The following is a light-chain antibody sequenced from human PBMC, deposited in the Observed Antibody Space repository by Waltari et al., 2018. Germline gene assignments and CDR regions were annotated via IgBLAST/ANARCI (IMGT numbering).Light chain of an antibody. J-gene: IGLJ3*02. CDR3: QTGGHGTWV. CDR2: VNSDGRH. CDR1: SGHSTHI. V-gene: IGLV4-69*01. Sequence: QLVLTQSPSASASLGASVKLTCTLDSGHSTHIIAWHQQQPGKGPRYLMKVNSDGRHSKGDEIPVRFSGSSSSSGAERYLTSASGQSEDEADYYCQTGGHGTWVFGGGTKLTIL.